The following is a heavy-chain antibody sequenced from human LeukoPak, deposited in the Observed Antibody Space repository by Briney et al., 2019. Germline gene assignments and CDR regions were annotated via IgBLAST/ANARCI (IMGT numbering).Heavy chain of an antibody. Sequence: SETLSLTCAVYGGSFSGYYWSWIRQPPGKGLEWIGEINHSGSTNYNPSLKSRVTISVDTSKNQFSLKLSSVTAADTAVYYCARGGGRITIFGVVTRSSRSSDYWGQGTLVTVSS. J-gene: IGHJ4*02. CDR1: GGSFSGYY. CDR2: INHSGST. D-gene: IGHD3-3*01. V-gene: IGHV4-34*01. CDR3: ARGGGRITIFGVVTRSSRSSDY.